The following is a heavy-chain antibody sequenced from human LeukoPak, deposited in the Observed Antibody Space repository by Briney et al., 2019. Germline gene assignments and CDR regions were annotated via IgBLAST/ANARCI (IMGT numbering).Heavy chain of an antibody. V-gene: IGHV3-48*02. J-gene: IGHJ4*02. CDR1: GFTFSDYS. CDR3: SRRFDC. CDR2: IDGSGDTI. Sequence: WGSLSLSCAASGFTFSDYSMNWVRQAPGKGLEWVSYIDGSGDTIYYADSVKGRFTISRDNAKNTLDLQMNSLRDEDTAVYYCSRRFDCWGQGALVTVSS.